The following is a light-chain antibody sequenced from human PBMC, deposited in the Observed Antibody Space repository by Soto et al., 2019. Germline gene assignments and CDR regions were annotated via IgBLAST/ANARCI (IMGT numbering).Light chain of an antibody. CDR2: GAS. J-gene: IGKJ2*01. CDR3: QHYGSSPRT. Sequence: IVLTQSPGILSLSPGERATLSCRARQTVISNYLAWYLQKPGQAPRLLIYGASTRATGISDRFSGSGSGTDFTLTITRLEPEDFAMYYCQHYGSSPRTFGQGTKLEIK. V-gene: IGKV3-20*01. CDR1: QTVISNY.